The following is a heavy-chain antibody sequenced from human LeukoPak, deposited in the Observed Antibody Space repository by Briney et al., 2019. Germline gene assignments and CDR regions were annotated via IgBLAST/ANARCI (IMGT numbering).Heavy chain of an antibody. CDR1: GGSISSHF. J-gene: IGHJ4*02. CDR3: ARNHWGSPFDY. Sequence: SETLSLTCTVSGGSISSHFWSWIRQPPGKGLEWIGSIYYSGSTYYNPSLKSRVTISVDTSKNQFSLKLSSVTAADTAVYYCARNHWGSPFDYWGQGTLVTVSS. CDR2: IYYSGST. D-gene: IGHD7-27*01. V-gene: IGHV4-39*01.